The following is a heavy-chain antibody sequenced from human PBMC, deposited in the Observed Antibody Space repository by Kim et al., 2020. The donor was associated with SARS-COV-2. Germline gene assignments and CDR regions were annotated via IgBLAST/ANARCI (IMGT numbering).Heavy chain of an antibody. CDR2: ISWNSGSI. Sequence: GGSLRLSCAASGFTFGDYAMHWVRQAPGKGLEWVSGISWNSGSIGYADSVKGRFTISRDNAKNSLYLQMNSLRAEDTALYYCAKIAVAGTGAFDIWGQGTMVTVSS. D-gene: IGHD6-19*01. CDR1: GFTFGDYA. V-gene: IGHV3-9*01. CDR3: AKIAVAGTGAFDI. J-gene: IGHJ3*02.